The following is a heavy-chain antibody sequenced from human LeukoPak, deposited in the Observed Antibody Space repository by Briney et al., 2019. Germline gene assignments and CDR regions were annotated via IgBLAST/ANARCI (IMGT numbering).Heavy chain of an antibody. V-gene: IGHV3-30-3*01. J-gene: IGHJ4*02. CDR3: ARDHWSYFDY. Sequence: VQPGRSLRLSCAASGFTFSSYAMHWVRQAPGKGLEWVAVISYDGSNKYYADSVKGRFTISRDNSKNTLYLQMNSLRAEDTAVYYCARDHWSYFDYWGQGTLVTVSS. D-gene: IGHD3-3*01. CDR2: ISYDGSNK. CDR1: GFTFSSYA.